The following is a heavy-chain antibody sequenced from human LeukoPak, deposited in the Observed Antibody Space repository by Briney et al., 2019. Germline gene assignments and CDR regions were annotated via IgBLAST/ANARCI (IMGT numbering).Heavy chain of an antibody. D-gene: IGHD6-13*01. V-gene: IGHV4-59*01. Sequence: SETLSLTCTVSSGSIIGYYWAWIRQPPGKGLEWIGYIQYSEATEYNTSLASRATISVDTAKDQFSLNLRSVTAADTAVYYCARDRAAGTLDFWGQGTLVTVSS. CDR3: ARDRAAGTLDF. J-gene: IGHJ4*02. CDR1: SGSIIGYY. CDR2: IQYSEAT.